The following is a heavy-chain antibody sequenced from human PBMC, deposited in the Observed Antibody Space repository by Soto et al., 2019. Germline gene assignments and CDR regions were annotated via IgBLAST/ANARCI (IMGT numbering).Heavy chain of an antibody. CDR2: IYPDDSET. Sequence: EVQLVQSGAEVTKPGESLKISCKGSGYTFTKYWIGWVRQMPGKGLEWMGIIYPDDSETRYSPSFQGQVTMSADKSISTAYLQWSSLRASDTAMYYGARHSGRLGDWCDPWGQGTLVTVSS. D-gene: IGHD3-10*01. J-gene: IGHJ5*02. CDR3: ARHSGRLGDWCDP. CDR1: GYTFTKYW. V-gene: IGHV5-51*01.